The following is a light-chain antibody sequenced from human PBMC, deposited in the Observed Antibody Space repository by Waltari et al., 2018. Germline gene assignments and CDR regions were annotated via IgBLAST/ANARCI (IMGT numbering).Light chain of an antibody. V-gene: IGKV3-20*01. CDR3: QMYVRLPVT. Sequence: EIVFTQSPGTLSLSPGERGTLSCRASQRVGRSLCWYQQKNGQAPRLLIFDASTRATGTPDRFSGGASGTDFSLTISRLEPEDFAVYYCQMYVRLPVTFGQGTKVEI. CDR1: QRVGRS. CDR2: DAS. J-gene: IGKJ1*01.